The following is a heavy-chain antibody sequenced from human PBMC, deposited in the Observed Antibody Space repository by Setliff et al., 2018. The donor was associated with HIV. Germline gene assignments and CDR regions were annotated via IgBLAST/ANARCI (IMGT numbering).Heavy chain of an antibody. D-gene: IGHD5-18*01. CDR1: GGSISSGSYY. V-gene: IGHV4-61*09. Sequence: SETLSLTCTVSGGSISSGSYYWSWIRQPAGKGLAWIGHIYTSGSTNYNPSLKSRVTISVDTSKNQSSLKLSSVTAADTAVYYCARVDTAIYGMDVWGQGTTVTVSS. CDR2: IYTSGST. J-gene: IGHJ6*02. CDR3: ARVDTAIYGMDV.